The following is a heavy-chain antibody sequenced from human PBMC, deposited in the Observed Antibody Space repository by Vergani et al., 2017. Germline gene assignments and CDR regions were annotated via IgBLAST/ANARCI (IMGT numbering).Heavy chain of an antibody. CDR2: IYYSGST. Sequence: QVQLQESGPGLVKPSETLSLTCTVSGGSISSHYWSWIRQPPGKGLEWIGYIYYSGSTNYNPYLKSRFTISVDTSKNQFSLKLSSVTAADTAVYYCASSPITGTTYYFDYWGQGTLVTVSS. J-gene: IGHJ4*02. CDR1: GGSISSHY. V-gene: IGHV4-59*11. D-gene: IGHD1-7*01. CDR3: ASSPITGTTYYFDY.